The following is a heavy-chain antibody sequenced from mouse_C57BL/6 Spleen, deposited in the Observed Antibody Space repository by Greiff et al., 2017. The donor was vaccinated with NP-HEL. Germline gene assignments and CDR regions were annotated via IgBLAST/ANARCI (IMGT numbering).Heavy chain of an antibody. CDR2: IDPSDSDT. D-gene: IGHD1-1*01. CDR1: GYTFTSYW. V-gene: IGHV1-50*01. J-gene: IGHJ2*01. CDR3: AAHYYGSRGDY. Sequence: QVQLQQSGAELVKPGASVKLSCKASGYTFTSYWMQWVKQRPGQGLEWIGEIDPSDSDTNYNQKFKGKATLTVDTSSSTAYMQLSSLTSEDSAVYDCAAHYYGSRGDYWGQGTTLTVSS.